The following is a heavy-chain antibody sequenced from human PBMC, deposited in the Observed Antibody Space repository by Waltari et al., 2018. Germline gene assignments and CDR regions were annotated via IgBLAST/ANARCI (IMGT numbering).Heavy chain of an antibody. V-gene: IGHV4-59*01. J-gene: IGHJ1*01. CDR3: ARVPILGGYNYAFQH. CDR2: IYYSGST. Sequence: QVQLQESGPGLVKPSETLSLTCTVSGGSISSYYWSWIRQPPGKGLEWIGYIYYSGSTNYNPSLKSRVTISVDTSKNQFSLKLSSVTAADTAVYYCARVPILGGYNYAFQHWGQGTLVTVSS. D-gene: IGHD5-12*01. CDR1: GGSISSYY.